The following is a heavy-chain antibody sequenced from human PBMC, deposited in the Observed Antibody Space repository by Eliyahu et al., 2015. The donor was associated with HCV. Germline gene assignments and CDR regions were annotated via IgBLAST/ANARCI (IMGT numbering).Heavy chain of an antibody. D-gene: IGHD1-26*01. V-gene: IGHV3-23*01. CDR3: ATGWGPFDS. Sequence: EVQLLESGGDLAQPGGSLXLXCSXSGFTLXXNHMSWGRQGPGKGLEWVSGFENDINTYYADSVKGRFTISRDNSMNTVYLQMNTLRVEDTAVYYCATGWGPFDSWGQGTLVTVSS. CDR2: FENDINT. CDR1: GFTLXXNH. J-gene: IGHJ4*02.